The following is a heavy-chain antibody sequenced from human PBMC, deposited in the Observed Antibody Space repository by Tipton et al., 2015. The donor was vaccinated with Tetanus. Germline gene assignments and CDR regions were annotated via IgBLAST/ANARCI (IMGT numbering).Heavy chain of an antibody. D-gene: IGHD6-19*01. CDR3: ATSPREAGDY. CDR1: GFSFESYG. V-gene: IGHV3-33*03. Sequence: SLRLSCAASGFSFESYGMHWVRQAPGKGLEWMATIFDDGSKTYYADSVKGRCSISRDNAKNSLFLQMSSLRDEDTAVYFCATSPREAGDYWGQGTRVTVSS. J-gene: IGHJ4*02. CDR2: IFDDGSKT.